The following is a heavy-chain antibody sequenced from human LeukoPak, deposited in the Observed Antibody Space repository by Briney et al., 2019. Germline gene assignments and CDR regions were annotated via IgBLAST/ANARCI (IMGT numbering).Heavy chain of an antibody. CDR2: INQGGSVK. Sequence: GGSLRLSCAASGFSFRDFWMTWVRQAPGKGLGWVANINQGGSVKYYVDSVKGRFTISRDDAESSLYVQMNSLRDEDTAVYYCARFGYSGWILEYWGQGTLVTVSS. D-gene: IGHD5-12*01. V-gene: IGHV3-7*01. CDR1: GFSFRDFW. CDR3: ARFGYSGWILEY. J-gene: IGHJ4*02.